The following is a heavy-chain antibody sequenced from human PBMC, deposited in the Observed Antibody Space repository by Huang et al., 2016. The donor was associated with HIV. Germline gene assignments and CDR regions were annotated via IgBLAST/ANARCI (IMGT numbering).Heavy chain of an antibody. CDR2: INHSGNT. J-gene: IGHJ4*02. Sequence: QVQLEQWGAGLLKASATLSLTCAVYGGSFSGYYWNWLSQAPGKGLEWVGEINHSGNTNYNPSPKSRVNMSGDTSKSQFSLYLTSLSAADTGTYFCARRYNSRRDYWGRGTLVTVHS. CDR3: ARRYNSRRDY. V-gene: IGHV4-34*02. D-gene: IGHD3-22*01. CDR1: GGSFSGYY.